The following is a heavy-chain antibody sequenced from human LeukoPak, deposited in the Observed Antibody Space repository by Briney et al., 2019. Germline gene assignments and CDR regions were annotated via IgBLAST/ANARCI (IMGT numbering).Heavy chain of an antibody. V-gene: IGHV4-4*09. Sequence: SETLSLTCTVSGGSISNYYWSCIRQPPGKGLEWIGYIYTSGSPNYNPSLKSRVTISVDTSKDQFSLKLSSVTAADTAVYYCARHVRGYYYYYMDVWGKGTTVTVSS. CDR3: ARHVRGYYYYYMDV. CDR1: GGSISNYY. J-gene: IGHJ6*03. CDR2: IYTSGSP.